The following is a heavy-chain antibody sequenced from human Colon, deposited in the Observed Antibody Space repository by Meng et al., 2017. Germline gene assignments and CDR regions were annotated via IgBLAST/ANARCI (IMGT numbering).Heavy chain of an antibody. Sequence: VLLVEAGGGVVQPGKSLRLSCAASGFTFRDFGMHWVRQAPGKGLEWVANIWYDGSEKYHADSVKGRFTISRDNSNNTLFLQMNSLRAEDTAVYFCARDQALANSYLDSWGQGTLVTVSS. CDR2: IWYDGSEK. J-gene: IGHJ4*02. CDR3: ARDQALANSYLDS. D-gene: IGHD3-16*02. V-gene: IGHV3-33*04. CDR1: GFTFRDFG.